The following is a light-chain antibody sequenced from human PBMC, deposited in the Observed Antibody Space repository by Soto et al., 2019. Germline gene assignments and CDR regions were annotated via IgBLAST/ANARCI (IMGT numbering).Light chain of an antibody. Sequence: QSALTQHASVSGSPGQSITISCTGTSSDVGGYNFVSWYQQHPGTAPKLMIYDVSNRPSGVSNRFSGSKSGNTASLTISGLQPEDEAEYYCSSYTSSRTVVFGGGTKVTVL. V-gene: IGLV2-14*01. CDR3: SSYTSSRTVV. CDR2: DVS. J-gene: IGLJ2*01. CDR1: SSDVGGYNF.